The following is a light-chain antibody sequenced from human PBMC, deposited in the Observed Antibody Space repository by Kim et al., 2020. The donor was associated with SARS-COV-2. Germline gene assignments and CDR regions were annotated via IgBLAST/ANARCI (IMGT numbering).Light chain of an antibody. CDR1: NLGDKY. CDR2: QDS. V-gene: IGLV3-1*01. CDR3: QAWDSSTAV. Sequence: SHELTQPPSVSVPPGQTASITCSGDNLGDKYACWYQQKPGQSPVLVIYQDSKRPSGIPERFPGSNSGNTATLTISGTQAMVEADYYCQAWDSSTAVFG. J-gene: IGLJ2*01.